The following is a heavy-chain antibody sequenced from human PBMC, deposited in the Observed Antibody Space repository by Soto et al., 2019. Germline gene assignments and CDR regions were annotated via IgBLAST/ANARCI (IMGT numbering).Heavy chain of an antibody. D-gene: IGHD3-9*01. CDR3: AKEDPYDILTGSLPVDY. CDR2: ISGSGGST. J-gene: IGHJ4*02. Sequence: EVQLLESGGGLVQPGGSLRLSCAASGFTFSSYAMSWVRQAPGKGLEWVSAISGSGGSTYYADSVKGRFTISRDNSKNTLYLQMNSLRAEDTAVYYCAKEDPYDILTGSLPVDYWGQGTLVTVSS. CDR1: GFTFSSYA. V-gene: IGHV3-23*01.